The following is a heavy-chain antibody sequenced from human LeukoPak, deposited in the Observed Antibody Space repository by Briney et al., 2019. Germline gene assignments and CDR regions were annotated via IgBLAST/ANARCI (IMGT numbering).Heavy chain of an antibody. CDR2: IYYSGST. V-gene: IGHV4-39*01. J-gene: IGHJ4*02. Sequence: SETLSLTCTVSGGSISSSSYYWGWIRQPPGKGLEWIGSIYYSGSTYYNPSLKSRVTISVDTSKNQFSLKLSSVTAADTAVYYCAKTWKGYNYGTFGYWGQGTLVTVSS. CDR1: GGSISSSSYY. D-gene: IGHD5-18*01. CDR3: AKTWKGYNYGTFGY.